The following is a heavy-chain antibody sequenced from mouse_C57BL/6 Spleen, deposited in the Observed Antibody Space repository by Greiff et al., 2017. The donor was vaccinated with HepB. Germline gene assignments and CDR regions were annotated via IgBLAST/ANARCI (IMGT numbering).Heavy chain of an antibody. D-gene: IGHD2-3*01. Sequence: QVQLKESGAELVKPGASVKISCKASGYAFSSYWMNWVKQRPGKGLEWIGQIYPGDGDTNYNGKFKGKATLTADKSSSTAYMQLSSLTSEDSAVYFCARRGDGYPYYYAMDYWGQGTSVTVSS. CDR2: IYPGDGDT. J-gene: IGHJ4*01. V-gene: IGHV1-80*01. CDR1: GYAFSSYW. CDR3: ARRGDGYPYYYAMDY.